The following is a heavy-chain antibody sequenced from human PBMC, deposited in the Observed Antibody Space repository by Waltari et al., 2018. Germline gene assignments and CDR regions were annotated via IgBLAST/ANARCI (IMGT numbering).Heavy chain of an antibody. D-gene: IGHD3-22*01. CDR2: ISAYNGNT. Sequence: QVQLVQSGAEVKKPGASVKVSCKASGYTFTSYGISWVRQAPGQGLEWMGWISAYNGNTNYAQKLQGRVTMTTDTSTSTAYMELRSLRSDDTAVYYCARAPFGDSLITMIVVASNYFDYWGQGTLVTVSS. J-gene: IGHJ4*02. CDR3: ARAPFGDSLITMIVVASNYFDY. CDR1: GYTFTSYG. V-gene: IGHV1-18*01.